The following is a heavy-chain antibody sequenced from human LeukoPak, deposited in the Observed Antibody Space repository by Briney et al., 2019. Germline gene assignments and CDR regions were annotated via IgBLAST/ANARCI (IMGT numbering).Heavy chain of an antibody. CDR2: ISSSSSYI. Sequence: ETLSLTCTVSGYSISSGYYWGWVRQAPGKGLEWVSSISSSSSYIYYADSVKGRFTISRDNARKSLYLQMNSLRAEDTAVYYCARDVFGWEHPFDYWGQGTLVTVSS. J-gene: IGHJ4*02. CDR1: GYSISSGYY. D-gene: IGHD1-26*01. V-gene: IGHV3-21*01. CDR3: ARDVFGWEHPFDY.